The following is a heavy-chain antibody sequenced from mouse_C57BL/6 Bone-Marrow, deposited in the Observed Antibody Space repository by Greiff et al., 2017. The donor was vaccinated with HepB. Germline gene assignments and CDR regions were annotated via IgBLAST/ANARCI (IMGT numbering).Heavy chain of an antibody. J-gene: IGHJ2*01. D-gene: IGHD1-1*01. CDR2: IYPGDGDT. V-gene: IGHV1-80*01. CDR1: GYAFSSYW. Sequence: VQLQESGAELVKPGASVKISCKASGYAFSSYWMNWVKQRPGKGLEWIGQIYPGDGDTNYNGKFKGKATLTADKSSSTAYMQLSSLTSEDSAVYFCARKGRYYGSSYGYYFDYWGQGTTLTVSS. CDR3: ARKGRYYGSSYGYYFDY.